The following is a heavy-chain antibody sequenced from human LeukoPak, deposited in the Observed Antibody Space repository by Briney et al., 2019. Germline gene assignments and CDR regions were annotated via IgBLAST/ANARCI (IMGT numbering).Heavy chain of an antibody. D-gene: IGHD2-2*01. CDR2: VYYSGST. CDR3: ARRNVVVLPAGGCDDAFDI. Sequence: SETLSLTCTVSGDSISSTSYNWAWIRQPPGKGLESIGSVYYSGSTYYNPSFKSQVAISVDTSNNKYSLRLSSVTAADTAVYYSARRNVVVLPAGGCDDAFDIWGQGTMVTVSS. CDR1: GDSISSTSYN. V-gene: IGHV4-39*01. J-gene: IGHJ3*02.